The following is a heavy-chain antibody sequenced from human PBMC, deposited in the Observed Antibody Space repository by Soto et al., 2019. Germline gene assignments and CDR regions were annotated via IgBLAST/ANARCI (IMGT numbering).Heavy chain of an antibody. CDR3: ARETLDCSGGSCSGWFDP. Sequence: EVQLVESGGGLVKPGGSLRLSCEASGFTFSSYSMNWVRQAQGKGLEWVSSISSSSSYIYYADSVKGRFTISRDNAKNSLYLQMNSLRAEDTAVYYCARETLDCSGGSCSGWFDPWGQGTLVTVSS. D-gene: IGHD2-15*01. J-gene: IGHJ5*02. V-gene: IGHV3-21*01. CDR2: ISSSSSYI. CDR1: GFTFSSYS.